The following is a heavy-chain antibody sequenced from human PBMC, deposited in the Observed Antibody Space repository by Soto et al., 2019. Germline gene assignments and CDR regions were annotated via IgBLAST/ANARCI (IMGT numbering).Heavy chain of an antibody. J-gene: IGHJ4*02. CDR2: ISAYNGNT. Sequence: ASVKVSCKASGYTFTSYGISWVRQAPGQGLEWMGWISAYNGNTNYAQKLQGRVTMTTDTSTSTAYMELRSLRSYDTSLYYCAIFYDSSGYYYSMGLDWGQGTLVTVSS. CDR3: AIFYDSSGYYYSMGLD. V-gene: IGHV1-18*01. D-gene: IGHD3-22*01. CDR1: GYTFTSYG.